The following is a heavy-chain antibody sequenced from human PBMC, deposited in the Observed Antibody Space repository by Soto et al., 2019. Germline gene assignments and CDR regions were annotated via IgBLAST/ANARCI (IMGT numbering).Heavy chain of an antibody. V-gene: IGHV4-34*01. CDR1: GGSFSGYY. J-gene: IGHJ5*02. CDR2: INHSGST. Sequence: QVQLQQWGAGLLKPSETLSLTCAVYGGSFSGYYWSWIRQPPGKGLEWIGEINHSGSTNYNPSLSSRVTISVDPSKNRFPLKLRSVTAADTAVYYCARTMAMVRGVKGWFDPWGQGTLVTVSS. D-gene: IGHD3-10*01. CDR3: ARTMAMVRGVKGWFDP.